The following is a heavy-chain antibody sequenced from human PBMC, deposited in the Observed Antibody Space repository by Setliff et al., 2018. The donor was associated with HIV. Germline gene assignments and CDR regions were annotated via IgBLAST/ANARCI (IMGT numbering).Heavy chain of an antibody. CDR2: VYSTGSI. Sequence: LSLTCTVSGGSMSRFYWTWIRQPPGKGLEWIGFVYSTGSINYSPSFRGRLTISLDTSENQFSLHLTSVTAADTAVYYCARDVPWGDYYYYMDVWGKGTTVTVSS. CDR1: GGSMSRFY. J-gene: IGHJ6*03. CDR3: ARDVPWGDYYYYMDV. D-gene: IGHD3-16*01. V-gene: IGHV4-59*01.